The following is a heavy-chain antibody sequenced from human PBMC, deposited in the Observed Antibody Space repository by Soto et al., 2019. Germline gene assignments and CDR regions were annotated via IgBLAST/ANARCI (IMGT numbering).Heavy chain of an antibody. V-gene: IGHV1-69*12. J-gene: IGHJ5*02. D-gene: IGHD4-17*01. CDR2: IIPIFGTA. CDR3: ARRATVTKMPGWFDP. CDR1: GGTFSSYA. Sequence: QVQLVQSGAEVKKPGSSVKVSCKASGGTFSSYAISWVRQAPGQGLEWMGGIIPIFGTANYAQKFQGRVTITADEATSSADMELSSLRSEDTAVYYCARRATVTKMPGWFDPWGQGTLVTVSS.